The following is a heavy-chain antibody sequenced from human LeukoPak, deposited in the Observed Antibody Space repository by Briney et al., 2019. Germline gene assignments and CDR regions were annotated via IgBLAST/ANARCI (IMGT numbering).Heavy chain of an antibody. CDR2: ISNNGADT. CDR3: TRGSGSYYSYNWFDP. V-gene: IGHV3-64*01. J-gene: IGHJ5*02. CDR1: GFTFSNAW. D-gene: IGHD3-10*01. Sequence: GGSLRLSCAASGFTFSNAWMSWVRQAPGEGLEFVSGISNNGADTYYGNSVKGRFTISRDNSRNTLYLQTGSLRPEDMAVYFCTRGSGSYYSYNWFDPWGQGTLVTVSS.